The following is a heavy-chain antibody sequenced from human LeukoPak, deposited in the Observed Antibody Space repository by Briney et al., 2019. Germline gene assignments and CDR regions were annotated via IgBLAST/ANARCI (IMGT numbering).Heavy chain of an antibody. CDR2: IYPGDSDT. Sequence: GESLKISCKGSGYSFTSYWIGWVRPMPGKGLEWMGIIYPGDSDTRYSPSFQGQVTISADKSISTAYLQWSSLKASDTATYYCARAVAGMLYYYGMDVWGQGTTVTVSS. CDR3: ARAVAGMLYYYGMDV. CDR1: GYSFTSYW. D-gene: IGHD6-19*01. J-gene: IGHJ6*02. V-gene: IGHV5-51*01.